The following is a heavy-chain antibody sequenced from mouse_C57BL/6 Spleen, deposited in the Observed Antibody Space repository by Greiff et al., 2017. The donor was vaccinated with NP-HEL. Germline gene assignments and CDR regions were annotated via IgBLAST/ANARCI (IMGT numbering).Heavy chain of an antibody. CDR2: FHPYNDDT. Sequence: QVQLQQSGAELVKPGASVKMSCKASGYTFTTYPIEWMKLTHGKSLEWIGNFHPYNDDTKYHEKFKGNATLTVEKSSSTVYLELSRLISDYSAVYYFARWGNYYGTGYFDVWGTVTTVTVSS. V-gene: IGHV1-47*01. D-gene: IGHD1-1*01. CDR3: ARWGNYYGTGYFDV. CDR1: GYTFTTYP. J-gene: IGHJ1*03.